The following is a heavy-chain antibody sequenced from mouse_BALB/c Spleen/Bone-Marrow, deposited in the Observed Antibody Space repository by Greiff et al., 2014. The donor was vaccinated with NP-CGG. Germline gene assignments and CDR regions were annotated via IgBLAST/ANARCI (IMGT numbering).Heavy chain of an antibody. D-gene: IGHD1-2*01. CDR1: GFNIKDTY. Sequence: VQLKESGAELVKPGASVKLSCTASGFNIKDTYMHWVKQRPEQGLEWIGRIDPANGNTKYDPKFQGKATITADTSSNTAYLQLSSLTSEDTAVYYCARGGTTATWYFDVGGAGPTVTVSS. CDR2: IDPANGNT. CDR3: ARGGTTATWYFDV. J-gene: IGHJ1*01. V-gene: IGHV14-3*02.